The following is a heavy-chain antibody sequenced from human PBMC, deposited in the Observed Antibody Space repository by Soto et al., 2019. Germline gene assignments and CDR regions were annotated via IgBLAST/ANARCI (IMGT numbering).Heavy chain of an antibody. Sequence: EVQLVESEGGLVQPGGSLRLSCAASGFTFSYYWMHWVRQAPGQGLVWVSRIHSVGSSTTYADSVKGRFTISRDNAKNTLYLQMNSLRAEDTAVYYCARGDRGAFDLWGQGTMVTVSS. CDR2: IHSVGSST. CDR3: ARGDRGAFDL. J-gene: IGHJ3*01. V-gene: IGHV3-74*01. CDR1: GFTFSYYW. D-gene: IGHD2-21*02.